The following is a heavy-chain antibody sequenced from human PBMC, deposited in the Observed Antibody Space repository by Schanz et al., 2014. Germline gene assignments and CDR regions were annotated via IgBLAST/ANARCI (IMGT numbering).Heavy chain of an antibody. Sequence: QVQLVQSGAEVKKPGASVKVSCKASGYTFISYGIKWVRQAPGQGLEWMGWINPNSGTTNYAQKFQGRVTMTRDTSTSTVYMELSSLRSEDTAVYYCARDGVDAAAGGNYWGQGTLVTVSS. CDR1: GYTFISYG. J-gene: IGHJ4*02. V-gene: IGHV1-18*01. D-gene: IGHD6-13*01. CDR2: INPNSGTT. CDR3: ARDGVDAAAGGNY.